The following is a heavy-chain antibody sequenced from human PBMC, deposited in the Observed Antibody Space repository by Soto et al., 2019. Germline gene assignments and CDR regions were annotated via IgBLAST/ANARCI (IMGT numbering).Heavy chain of an antibody. CDR1: GGSLSGYY. CDR2: ITPGGSA. Sequence: XETLSLTFVVYGGSLSGYYWSWIRQLPGKGLEWIGEITPGGSAAYHPSLRRRVTISLDTSNNQISLELNLVTAADTGIYYCERGGGWRWTPTWGQGTLVTVSS. J-gene: IGHJ4*02. CDR3: ERGGGWRWTPT. D-gene: IGHD3-3*01. V-gene: IGHV4-34*01.